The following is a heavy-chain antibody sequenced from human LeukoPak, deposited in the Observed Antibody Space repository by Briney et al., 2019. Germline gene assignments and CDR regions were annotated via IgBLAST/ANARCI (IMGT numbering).Heavy chain of an antibody. J-gene: IGHJ4*02. CDR3: AGACSCSGGSSYAED. CDR2: SYPGDSDT. V-gene: IGHV5-51*01. D-gene: IGHD2-15*01. Sequence: GESLQISCKGSGYSFNMYWIGWVRQMPGKGLEWMGISYPGDSDTRYSPSFQGQVTISADKSISTAYLQWSSLKPSDTAMYYCAGACSCSGGSSYAEDWGQGTLVTVSS. CDR1: GYSFNMYW.